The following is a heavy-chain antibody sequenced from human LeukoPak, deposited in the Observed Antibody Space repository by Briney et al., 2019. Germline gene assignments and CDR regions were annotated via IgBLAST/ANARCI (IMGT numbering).Heavy chain of an antibody. D-gene: IGHD6-19*01. CDR2: TYYRSKWFH. Sequence: SQTLSLTCAISGDSVSSNSATWNWIRQSPSRGLEWLGRTYYRSKWFHDYAVSVESRITFNPDTSKNQSSLQLNSVTPEDTAVYYCARVVADNKYFDYWGQGTLVTVSS. J-gene: IGHJ4*02. CDR3: ARVVADNKYFDY. CDR1: GDSVSSNSAT. V-gene: IGHV6-1*01.